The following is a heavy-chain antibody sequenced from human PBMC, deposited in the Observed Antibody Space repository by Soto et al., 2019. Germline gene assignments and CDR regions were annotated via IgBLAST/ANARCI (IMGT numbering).Heavy chain of an antibody. J-gene: IGHJ6*02. D-gene: IGHD1-1*01. CDR1: GFTLSSYA. CDR2: LSGSGGST. V-gene: IGHV3-23*01. Sequence: GGSLRLSCAASGFTLSSYAMTWVRQAPGKGLEWVSTLSGSGGSTYYAASVKGRFTISRDNSKDTLYLEMNSLRGEDTAVYFCAKQQGPGTPYYYAMDVWGQGTAVTSP. CDR3: AKQQGPGTPYYYAMDV.